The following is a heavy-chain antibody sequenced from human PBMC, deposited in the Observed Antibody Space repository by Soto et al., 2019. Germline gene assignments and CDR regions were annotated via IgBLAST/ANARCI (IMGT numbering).Heavy chain of an antibody. Sequence: QVQLVQSGAEVKKPGSSVTVSCKTSGGTFSKDAINWVRQAPGQVLEWMGFLIPGFGSPIYAQMFQGRIRIPWDESTVTAFMDLSSLRSEDTAVYYCSRVLGYTFELGKTRNYAMDVWGQGTTVSVSS. V-gene: IGHV1-69*01. CDR1: GGTFSKDA. CDR3: SRVLGYTFELGKTRNYAMDV. D-gene: IGHD5-18*01. J-gene: IGHJ6*02. CDR2: LIPGFGSP.